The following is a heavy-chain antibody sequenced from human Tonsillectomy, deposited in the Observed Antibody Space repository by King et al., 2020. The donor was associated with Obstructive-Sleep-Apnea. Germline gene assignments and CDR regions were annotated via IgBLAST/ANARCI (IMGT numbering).Heavy chain of an antibody. J-gene: IGHJ5*02. V-gene: IGHV4-4*02. Sequence: QLQESGPGLVKPSETLSLTCAVSGGSIISDNWCIWVRPPPGKGLEWIGEISHRGSTTYSPSLKRRLTLSMDKSKNQFSLKLISVTAADTAMYYCVSWGDYCSGGRCTNWFDPWGQGALVIVSS. CDR2: ISHRGST. CDR1: GGSIISDNW. D-gene: IGHD2-15*01. CDR3: VSWGDYCSGGRCTNWFDP.